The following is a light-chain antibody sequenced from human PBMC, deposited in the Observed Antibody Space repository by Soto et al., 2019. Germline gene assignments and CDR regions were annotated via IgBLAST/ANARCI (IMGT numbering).Light chain of an antibody. Sequence: DIQMTQSPSTLSASVGDRVTITCRASQSSSSWLAWYQQKPGKAPKLLIYDASSLESGVPSRFSGSGSGTEFTLTISSLQPDEFATDYCQQYNSYSYTFGQGTKLEIK. CDR2: DAS. CDR3: QQYNSYSYT. CDR1: QSSSSW. J-gene: IGKJ2*01. V-gene: IGKV1-5*01.